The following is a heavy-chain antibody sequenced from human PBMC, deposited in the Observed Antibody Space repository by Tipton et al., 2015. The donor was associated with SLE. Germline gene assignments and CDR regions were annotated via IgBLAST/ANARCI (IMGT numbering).Heavy chain of an antibody. CDR3: ARRSGSLLDY. CDR2: VHYGGTT. V-gene: IGHV4-39*07. J-gene: IGHJ4*02. D-gene: IGHD1-26*01. Sequence: TLSLTCTVSGGSVSSGSYYWAWIRQPPGKGLEWIGSVHYGGTTYYNPSLKSRVTMSVDTSKNQLSLKLSSVTAADTAVYYCARRSGSLLDYWGQGTLVTVSS. CDR1: GGSVSSGSYY.